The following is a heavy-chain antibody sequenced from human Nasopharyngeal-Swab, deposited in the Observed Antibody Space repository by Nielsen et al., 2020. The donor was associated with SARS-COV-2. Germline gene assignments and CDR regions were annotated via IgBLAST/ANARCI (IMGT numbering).Heavy chain of an antibody. V-gene: IGHV4-38-2*02. D-gene: IGHD4-17*01. CDR3: ARARGSYGALFFDY. CDR1: GYSISSGYY. Sequence: SETLSLTCTVSGYSISSGYYWGWIRQPPGKGLEWIGSIYHSGSTYYNPSLKSRVTISVDTSKNQFSLKLSSVTAADTAVHYCARARGSYGALFFDYWGQGTLVTVSS. J-gene: IGHJ4*02. CDR2: IYHSGST.